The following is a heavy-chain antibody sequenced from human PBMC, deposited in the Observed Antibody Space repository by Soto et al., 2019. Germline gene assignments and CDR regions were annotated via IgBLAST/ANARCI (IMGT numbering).Heavy chain of an antibody. Sequence: GGSLRLSCAASGFTFSSYGMHWVRQALGKGLEWVAVISYDGSNKYYADSVKGRFTISRDNSKNTLYLQMNSLRAEDTAVYYCAKDRVPAITILPQNWGQGTLVTAPQ. D-gene: IGHD3-9*01. J-gene: IGHJ4*02. V-gene: IGHV3-30*18. CDR1: GFTFSSYG. CDR2: ISYDGSNK. CDR3: AKDRVPAITILPQN.